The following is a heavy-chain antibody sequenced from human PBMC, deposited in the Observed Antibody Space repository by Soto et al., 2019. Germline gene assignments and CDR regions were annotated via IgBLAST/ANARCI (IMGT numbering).Heavy chain of an antibody. D-gene: IGHD2-21*01. Sequence: EVQLLESGGGLVQRGGSLRLSCAASGFIFNNYAMTWVRQAPGKGLEWVARVSGRGGSAYYADSVKGRLTISRDNSNNTLYLQMTNVRGEDTAVYYCVRRAGGAVVWYYELWGHGTLVSVFS. V-gene: IGHV3-23*01. CDR2: VSGRGGSA. CDR1: GFIFNNYA. J-gene: IGHJ2*01. CDR3: VRRAGGAVVWYYEL.